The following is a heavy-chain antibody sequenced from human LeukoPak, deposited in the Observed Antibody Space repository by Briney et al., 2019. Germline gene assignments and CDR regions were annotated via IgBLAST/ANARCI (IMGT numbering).Heavy chain of an antibody. Sequence: GGSLRLSCAASGFTFSSYPMHWVRQAPGKGLEWVATVSHDGSNKFYADSVKGRFTISRDNSKNTVYLQMNSLRVEDTAVYYCARKRRHAAYYDSSGPSDAFDIWGQGTMVTVSS. CDR2: VSHDGSNK. CDR1: GFTFSSYP. V-gene: IGHV3-30-3*01. D-gene: IGHD3-22*01. CDR3: ARKRRHAAYYDSSGPSDAFDI. J-gene: IGHJ3*02.